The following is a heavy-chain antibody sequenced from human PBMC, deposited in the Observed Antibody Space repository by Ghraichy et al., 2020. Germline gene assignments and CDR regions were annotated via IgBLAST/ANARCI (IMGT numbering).Heavy chain of an antibody. V-gene: IGHV3-43D*04. D-gene: IGHD6-25*01. Sequence: GGSLRLSCAASGFSFDHYAMHWVRQAPGKGLEWVSVISWDGGSTYYADSVKGRFTISRDNSKNSLYLQMNSLRAEDTALYYCAKDRDSSGYHYFDYWGQGTLVTVSS. CDR2: ISWDGGST. CDR3: AKDRDSSGYHYFDY. CDR1: GFSFDHYA. J-gene: IGHJ4*02.